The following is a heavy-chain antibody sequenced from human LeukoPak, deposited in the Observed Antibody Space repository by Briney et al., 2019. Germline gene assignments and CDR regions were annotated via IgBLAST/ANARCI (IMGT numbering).Heavy chain of an antibody. CDR3: ARDGSLAAAGTPAGNYYMDV. CDR2: IKHDGSVK. J-gene: IGHJ6*03. CDR1: GFTFSTYW. D-gene: IGHD6-13*01. Sequence: GGSLRLSCAASGFTFSTYWMNWVRQAPGKGLEWVSNIKHDGSVKYYPDSVKGRFTISRDNTKKSLYLQMNSLRAEGTAVYYCARDGSLAAAGTPAGNYYMDVWGKGTTVTISS. V-gene: IGHV3-7*01.